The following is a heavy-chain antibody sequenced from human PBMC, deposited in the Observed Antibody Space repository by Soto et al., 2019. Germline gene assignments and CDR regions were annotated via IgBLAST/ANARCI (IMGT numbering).Heavy chain of an antibody. CDR1: GFTFSSYG. Sequence: GGSLRLSCAASGFTFSSYGMHWVRQAPGKGLEWVAVIWYDGSNKYYADSVKGRFTISRDNSKNTLYLQMNSLRAEDTAVYYCARDRDILTGYFDYWGQGTLVTVSS. J-gene: IGHJ4*02. D-gene: IGHD3-9*01. CDR2: IWYDGSNK. V-gene: IGHV3-33*01. CDR3: ARDRDILTGYFDY.